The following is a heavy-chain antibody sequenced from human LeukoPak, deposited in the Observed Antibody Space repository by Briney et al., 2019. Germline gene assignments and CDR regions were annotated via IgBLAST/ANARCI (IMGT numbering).Heavy chain of an antibody. D-gene: IGHD3-10*01. J-gene: IGHJ5*02. V-gene: IGHV3-11*06. CDR1: GFTFSDYY. Sequence: GGSLRLSCAASGFTFSDYYMSWIRQAPGKGLEWVSYISSSSSYTNYAESVKGRFTISRDNAKNSLYLQMNSLRAEDTAVYYCARVSTYYYGSGSYYPHNWSDPWGQGTLVTVSS. CDR2: ISSSSSYT. CDR3: ARVSTYYYGSGSYYPHNWSDP.